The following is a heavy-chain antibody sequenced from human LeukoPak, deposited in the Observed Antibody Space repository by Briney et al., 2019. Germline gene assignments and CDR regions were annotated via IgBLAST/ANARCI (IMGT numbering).Heavy chain of an antibody. Sequence: GASVKVSCKTSGYTFSDYYIHWIRQAPGQGLEWVGWINPNSGDTDYAQKFQGRVTMTRDTSISTAYMELSRLRSDDTAVYYCARDTAMVRGKGFGYWGQGTLVTVSS. J-gene: IGHJ4*02. CDR3: ARDTAMVRGKGFGY. CDR2: INPNSGDT. D-gene: IGHD5-18*01. CDR1: GYTFSDYY. V-gene: IGHV1-2*02.